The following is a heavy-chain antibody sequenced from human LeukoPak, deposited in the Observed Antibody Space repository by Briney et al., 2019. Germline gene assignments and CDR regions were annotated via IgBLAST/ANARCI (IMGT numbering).Heavy chain of an antibody. J-gene: IGHJ4*02. CDR3: ASYVVPAALDY. Sequence: GGSLRLSCAASGFTFSSYSVNWVRQAPGKGLEWVSSISSSSSYIYYADSVKGRFTISRDNAKNSLYLQMNSLRAEDTAVYYCASYVVPAALDYWGQGALVTVSS. CDR2: ISSSSSYI. D-gene: IGHD2-2*01. V-gene: IGHV3-21*01. CDR1: GFTFSSYS.